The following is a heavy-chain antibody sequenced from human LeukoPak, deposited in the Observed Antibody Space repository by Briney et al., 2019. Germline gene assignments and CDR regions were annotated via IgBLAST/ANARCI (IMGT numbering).Heavy chain of an antibody. D-gene: IGHD6-13*01. J-gene: IGHJ4*02. CDR3: AKSPTLPYSSSWKGYYFDY. Sequence: GGSLRFSCAASGFTFSSYAMSWFRQAPGKGLEWVSAISGSGGSTYYADSVKGRFTISRDNSKNTLYLQMNSLRAEDTAVYYCAKSPTLPYSSSWKGYYFDYWGQGTLVTVSS. CDR1: GFTFSSYA. CDR2: ISGSGGST. V-gene: IGHV3-23*01.